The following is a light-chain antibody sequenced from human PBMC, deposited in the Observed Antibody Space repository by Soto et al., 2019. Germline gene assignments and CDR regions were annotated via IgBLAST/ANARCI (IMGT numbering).Light chain of an antibody. J-gene: IGLJ3*02. CDR1: SGDVGFYDF. V-gene: IGLV2-14*03. CDR2: GVT. Sequence: QPVLTQPASMSESPGQSITISCTGTSGDVGFYDFVSWYQQHPGKVPRLIIYGVTKRPSGVSHRFSGSKSGNTASLTISGLQVEDEAAYSCASYTGSSTYLFGGGTKLTVL. CDR3: ASYTGSSTYL.